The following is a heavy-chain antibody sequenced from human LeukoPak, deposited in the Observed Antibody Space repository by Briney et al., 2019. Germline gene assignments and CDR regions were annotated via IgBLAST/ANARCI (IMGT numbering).Heavy chain of an antibody. CDR2: ISSSSSTI. V-gene: IGHV3-48*02. D-gene: IGHD1-1*01. CDR3: ARYKSP. Sequence: GGSLRLSCAASGFTFSSYSMNWVRQAPGKGLEWVSYISSSSSTIYYADSVKGRFTISRDNAKNPLYLQMNSLRDEDTAVYYCARYKSPWGQGTLVTVSS. J-gene: IGHJ5*02. CDR1: GFTFSSYS.